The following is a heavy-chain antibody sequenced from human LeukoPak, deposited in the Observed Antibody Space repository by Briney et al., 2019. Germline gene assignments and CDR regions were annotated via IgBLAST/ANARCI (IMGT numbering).Heavy chain of an antibody. V-gene: IGHV3-23*03. D-gene: IGHD3-10*01. Sequence: GGSLRLSCAASGFTSSSYAMSWIRQAPGKGLEWVSLIKTDSSGTYYADSVRGRFIVSRDNSNNMLYLQMNRLTADDTAIYYCANRGRTDVGSYYFDSWGQGTLVTVSS. CDR1: GFTSSSYA. J-gene: IGHJ4*02. CDR3: ANRGRTDVGSYYFDS. CDR2: IKTDSSGT.